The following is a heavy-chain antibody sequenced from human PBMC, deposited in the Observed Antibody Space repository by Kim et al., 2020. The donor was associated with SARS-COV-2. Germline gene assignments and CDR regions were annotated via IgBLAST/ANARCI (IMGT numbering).Heavy chain of an antibody. Sequence: SETLSLTCTVSGGSISSSSYYWGWIRQPPGKGLEWIGSIYYSGSTYYNPSLKSRVTISVDTSMNQFSLKLSSVTAADTAVYYCARGLIQLWSHFDYWAREPWSPSPQ. D-gene: IGHD5-18*01. CDR2: IYYSGST. V-gene: IGHV4-39*01. CDR1: GGSISSSSYY. J-gene: IGHJ4*02. CDR3: ARGLIQLWSHFDY.